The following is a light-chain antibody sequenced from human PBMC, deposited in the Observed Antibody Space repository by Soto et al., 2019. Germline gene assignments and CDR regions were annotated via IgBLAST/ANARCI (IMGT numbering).Light chain of an antibody. J-gene: IGKJ4*01. CDR1: QSVSSR. CDR2: DTS. V-gene: IGKV3D-15*01. Sequence: EVVVTQSPATLSVSPGERVTLSCRASQSVSSRLAWYQQRPGQAPRLLIYDTSTRAAGIAARFSGSGSGTEFTLTISSLQSEDFAVYYCQQYNNWPALTFGGGTKVDI. CDR3: QQYNNWPALT.